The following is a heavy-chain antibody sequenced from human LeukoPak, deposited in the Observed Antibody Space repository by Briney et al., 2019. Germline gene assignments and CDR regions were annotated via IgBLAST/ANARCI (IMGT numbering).Heavy chain of an antibody. CDR2: FYYSGST. Sequence: SETLSLTCTVSGGSVSSGSYYWSWIRQPPGKRLEWIGYFYYSGSTKYNPSLKSRVTISVDTSKNQFSLELSTVTAADTAVYYCASTPYYDYWTGYFPFDYWGQAILVTVSS. CDR3: ASTPYYDYWTGYFPFDY. V-gene: IGHV4-61*01. CDR1: GGSVSSGSYY. J-gene: IGHJ4*02. D-gene: IGHD3-3*01.